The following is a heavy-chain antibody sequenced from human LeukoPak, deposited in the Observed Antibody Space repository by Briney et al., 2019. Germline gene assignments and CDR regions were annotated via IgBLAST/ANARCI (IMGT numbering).Heavy chain of an antibody. J-gene: IGHJ4*02. D-gene: IGHD6-6*01. Sequence: SETLSLTCTVSGGSISSYYWSWIRQPPGNGLEWIGYIYYSGSTNYNPSLKSRVTISVDTSKNQFSLKLSSVTAADTAVYYCAREGRVSSAYYFDYWGQGTLVTVSS. V-gene: IGHV4-59*01. CDR1: GGSISSYY. CDR3: AREGRVSSAYYFDY. CDR2: IYYSGST.